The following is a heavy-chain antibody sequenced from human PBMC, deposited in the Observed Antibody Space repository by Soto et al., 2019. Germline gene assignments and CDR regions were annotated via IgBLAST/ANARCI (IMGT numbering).Heavy chain of an antibody. CDR2: ISYDGSNK. D-gene: IGHD3-10*01. V-gene: IGHV3-30-3*01. CDR1: GFTFSSYA. J-gene: IGHJ4*02. CDR3: AGGFSYNIRGSGGNFAS. Sequence: QVQLVESGGGVVQPGRSLRLSCAASGFTFSSYAMHWVRQAPGKGLEWVAVISYDGSNKYYADSVKGRFTISRDNSKTSRYWKRTSLRAGDTAVYYGAGGFSYNIRGSGGNFASWAQGTRSPSPQ.